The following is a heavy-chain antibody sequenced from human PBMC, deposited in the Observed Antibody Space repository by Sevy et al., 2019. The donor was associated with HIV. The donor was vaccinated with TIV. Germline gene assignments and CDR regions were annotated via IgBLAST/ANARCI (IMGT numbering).Heavy chain of an antibody. CDR2: INSDGSST. D-gene: IGHD3-22*01. J-gene: IGHJ3*01. Sequence: GGSLRLSCTASGFTFSRYWMHWVRQAPGKGLVWVSRINSDGSSTSYADSVKGRFTISRDNAKNTLYLQMNSLRADDTAVYYCAKALNPALESMIEVIFRSLKGFDVWGQGTMVTV. CDR1: GFTFSRYW. CDR3: AKALNPALESMIEVIFRSLKGFDV. V-gene: IGHV3-74*01.